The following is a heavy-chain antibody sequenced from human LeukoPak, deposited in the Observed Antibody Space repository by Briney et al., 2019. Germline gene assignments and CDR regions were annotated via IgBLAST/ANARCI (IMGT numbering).Heavy chain of an antibody. D-gene: IGHD4-23*01. CDR3: ARYTPGGNDAFDI. J-gene: IGHJ3*02. CDR2: IYYSGST. CDR1: GGSISSYY. Sequence: SETLSLTCTVSGGSISSYYWGWIRQPPGKGLEWIGSIYYSGSTYYNPSLKSRVTISVDTSKNQFSLKLSSVTAADTAVYYCARYTPGGNDAFDIWGQGTMVTVSS. V-gene: IGHV4-39*01.